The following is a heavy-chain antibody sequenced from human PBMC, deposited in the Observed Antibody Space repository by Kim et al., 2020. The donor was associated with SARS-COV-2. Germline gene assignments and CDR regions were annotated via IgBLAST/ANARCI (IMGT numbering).Heavy chain of an antibody. D-gene: IGHD5-18*01. Sequence: ASVKVSCKASGYTFTGYYLLWVRQAPGQGLEWMGWINPNSGGTNYAQKFQGWVTMTRDTSISTAYMEVSRLRSDDTAVYYCARGRDTAMVTYYFDYWGQGTLVTVSS. CDR1: GYTFTGYY. J-gene: IGHJ4*02. CDR2: INPNSGGT. V-gene: IGHV1-2*04. CDR3: ARGRDTAMVTYYFDY.